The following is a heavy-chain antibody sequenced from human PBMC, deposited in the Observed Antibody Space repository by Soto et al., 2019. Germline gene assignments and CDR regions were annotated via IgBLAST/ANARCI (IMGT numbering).Heavy chain of an antibody. J-gene: IGHJ5*02. V-gene: IGHV3-30*18. CDR1: GFTFSSDG. D-gene: IGHD2-2*01. Sequence: GGSLRLSCAASGFTFSSDGVHWVRQAPGKGLEWVASVSYGGSNKHYGDPVKGRFTISRDNSRNTLDLQMNSLRAEDTAVYYCAKEKISTSCCNWFDPWGQGTLVTVSS. CDR2: VSYGGSNK. CDR3: AKEKISTSCCNWFDP.